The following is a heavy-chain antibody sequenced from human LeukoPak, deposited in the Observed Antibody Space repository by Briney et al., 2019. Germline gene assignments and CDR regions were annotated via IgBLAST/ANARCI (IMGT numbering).Heavy chain of an antibody. CDR1: GFTFSSYA. J-gene: IGHJ4*02. CDR3: ARDMSPSGDYGIDY. Sequence: PGGSLRLSCAASGFTFSSYAMHWVRQAPGKGLEWVAVISYDGSSKYYADSVKGRFTISRDNSKNTLYLQMNSLRAEDTAVYYYARDMSPSGDYGIDYWGQGTLVTVSS. V-gene: IGHV3-30-3*01. D-gene: IGHD4-17*01. CDR2: ISYDGSSK.